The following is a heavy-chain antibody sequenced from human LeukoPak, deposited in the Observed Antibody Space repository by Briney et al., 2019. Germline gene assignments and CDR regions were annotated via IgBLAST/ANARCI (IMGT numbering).Heavy chain of an antibody. CDR3: ARASGSYSGAFDY. Sequence: PGGSLRLSCAASGFTFSSYAMHWVRQAPGKGLEYVSAISSNGGSTYYANSVKGRFTISRDNSKNTLYLQMGSLRAEDMAVYYCARASGSYSGAFDYWGQGTLVTVSS. V-gene: IGHV3-64*01. CDR1: GFTFSSYA. CDR2: ISSNGGST. D-gene: IGHD1-26*01. J-gene: IGHJ4*02.